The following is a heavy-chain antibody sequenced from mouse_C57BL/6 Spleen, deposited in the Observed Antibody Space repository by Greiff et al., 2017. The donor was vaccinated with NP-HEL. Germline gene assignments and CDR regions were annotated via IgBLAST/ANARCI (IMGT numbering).Heavy chain of an antibody. J-gene: IGHJ4*01. Sequence: QVQLQQSGPGLVQPSQSLSITCTVSGFSLTSYGVHWVRQSPGKGLEWLGVIWRGGSTDYNAAFMSRLSITKDNSKSQVFFKMNSLQADDTAIYYWAKTLLYYSNYEGAMDYWGQGTSVTVSS. CDR3: AKTLLYYSNYEGAMDY. D-gene: IGHD2-5*01. V-gene: IGHV2-5*01. CDR2: IWRGGST. CDR1: GFSLTSYG.